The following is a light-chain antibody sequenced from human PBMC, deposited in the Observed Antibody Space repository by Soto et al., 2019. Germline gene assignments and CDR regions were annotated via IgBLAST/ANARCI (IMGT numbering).Light chain of an antibody. Sequence: EIVLTQSPGTLYLPPGERATLSCRASQSVSGRFLTWYQQKGGQAPRLLIYGASTRAAGIPDRFSGSGSGTDFTLTISRLEPEDFAVYYFQHHDSSPTWTFGQGTKVEIK. CDR3: QHHDSSPTWT. CDR1: QSVSGRF. CDR2: GAS. V-gene: IGKV3-20*01. J-gene: IGKJ1*01.